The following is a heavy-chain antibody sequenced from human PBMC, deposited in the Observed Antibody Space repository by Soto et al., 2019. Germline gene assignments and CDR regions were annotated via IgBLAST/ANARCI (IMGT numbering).Heavy chain of an antibody. D-gene: IGHD7-27*01. V-gene: IGHV4-59*08. CDR3: ARQWGFYFDF. Sequence: QVQLQESGPGLVKPSETLSLTCTVSGGSISSYYWSWIRQPPGKGLEWIGYIYYSGSTNYNPSLKRRVNISVDTSKNQFSLKLSSVTAADTAVYYCARQWGFYFDFWGQGTLVTVSS. J-gene: IGHJ4*02. CDR2: IYYSGST. CDR1: GGSISSYY.